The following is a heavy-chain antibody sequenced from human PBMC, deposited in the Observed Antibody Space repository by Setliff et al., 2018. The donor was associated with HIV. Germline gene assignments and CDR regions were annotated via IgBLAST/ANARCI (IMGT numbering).Heavy chain of an antibody. CDR2: ISSDGSSK. CDR3: ARDERYRGSPQYNWFDP. D-gene: IGHD1-1*01. J-gene: IGHJ5*02. Sequence: GGSLRLSCTASGITFSGNAMGWVRQAPGKGLEWVSGISSDGSSKHYGDAVKGRFTISRDNSKNTLYLQMNSLRVEDTAMYYCARDERYRGSPQYNWFDPLGQGTLVTVSS. V-gene: IGHV3-23*01. CDR1: GITFSGNA.